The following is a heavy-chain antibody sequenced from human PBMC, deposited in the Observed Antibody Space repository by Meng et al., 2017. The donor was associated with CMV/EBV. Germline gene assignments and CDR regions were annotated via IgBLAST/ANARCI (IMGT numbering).Heavy chain of an antibody. J-gene: IGHJ3*02. D-gene: IGHD4-11*01. V-gene: IGHV1-18*01. CDR2: ISVYNGNT. CDR3: ARDRLQFAHNYAFDI. CDR1: GYTFTSYG. Sequence: ASVKVSCKASGYTFTSYGISWVRQAPGQGLEWMGWISVYNGNTNYAQKFQGRVTMTTDTSTRTAYMELRSLRSEDTAVYYCARDRLQFAHNYAFDIWGQGTMVTVSS.